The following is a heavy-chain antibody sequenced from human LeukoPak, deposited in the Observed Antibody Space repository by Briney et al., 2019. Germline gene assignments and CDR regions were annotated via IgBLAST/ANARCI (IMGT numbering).Heavy chain of an antibody. V-gene: IGHV1-24*01. CDR1: GYTLTELS. CDR3: ATDREEVGAFDY. CDR2: SDPEDGET. D-gene: IGHD1-26*01. J-gene: IGHJ4*02. Sequence: ASVKVSCKVSGYTLTELSMHWVRQAPGKGLEWMGGSDPEDGETIYAQKFQGRVTMTEDTSTDTAYMELSSLRSEDTAVYYCATDREEVGAFDYWGQGTLVTVSS.